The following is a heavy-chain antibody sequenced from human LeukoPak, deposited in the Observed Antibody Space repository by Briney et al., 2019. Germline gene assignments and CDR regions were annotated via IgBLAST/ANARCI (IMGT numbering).Heavy chain of an antibody. Sequence: GGSLRLSCAASGFTFSDYYMSWIRQAPGKGLEWVSYISSSGSTTYYADSVKGRFTISRDNAKNSLYLQMNSLRVEDTAVYYCASRPPGQGGYYDNSGYWGAFDIWGQGTLVTVSS. CDR1: GFTFSDYY. J-gene: IGHJ3*02. D-gene: IGHD3-22*01. V-gene: IGHV3-11*04. CDR3: ASRPPGQGGYYDNSGYWGAFDI. CDR2: ISSSGSTT.